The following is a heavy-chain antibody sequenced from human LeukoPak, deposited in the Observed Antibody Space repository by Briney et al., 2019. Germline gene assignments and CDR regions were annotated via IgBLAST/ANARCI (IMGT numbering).Heavy chain of an antibody. V-gene: IGHV3-21*01. Sequence: GGSLRLSCAASGFTFSSYSMTWVRQAPGKGLEWVSSISSSSSYIYYAESVKGRFTISRDNANNSLYLQMNSLRAEGTAVYYCARGYYNSGSYSYYYYYGMDVWGQGTTVTVSS. J-gene: IGHJ6*02. CDR2: ISSSSSYI. D-gene: IGHD3-10*01. CDR1: GFTFSSYS. CDR3: ARGYYNSGSYSYYYYYGMDV.